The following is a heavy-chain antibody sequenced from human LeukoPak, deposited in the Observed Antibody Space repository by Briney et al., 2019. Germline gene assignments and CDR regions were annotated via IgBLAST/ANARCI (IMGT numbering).Heavy chain of an antibody. CDR3: ARGLRGSTFYCSSTSCYHPAFDI. Sequence: SETLSLTCTVSGGSISSYYWSWIRQPPGKGLEWIGYIYYSGSTNYDPSLKSRVTISVDTSKNQFSLKLSSVTAADTAVYYCARGLRGSTFYCSSTSCYHPAFDIWGQGTMVTVSS. D-gene: IGHD2-2*01. CDR1: GGSISSYY. J-gene: IGHJ3*02. CDR2: IYYSGST. V-gene: IGHV4-59*01.